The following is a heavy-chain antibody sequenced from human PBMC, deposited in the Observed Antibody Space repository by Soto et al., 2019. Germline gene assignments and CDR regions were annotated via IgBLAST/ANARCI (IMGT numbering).Heavy chain of an antibody. CDR1: GYTFTSYY. J-gene: IGHJ3*02. Sequence: GASAKVPCKASGYTFTSYYMHWVRQAPGQGLEWMGIINPSGGSTSYAQKFQGRVTMTRDTSTSTVYMELSSLRSEDTAVYCCAKAIVGDQGAFDIWGQGTRVTVSS. D-gene: IGHD1-26*01. V-gene: IGHV1-46*03. CDR2: INPSGGST. CDR3: AKAIVGDQGAFDI.